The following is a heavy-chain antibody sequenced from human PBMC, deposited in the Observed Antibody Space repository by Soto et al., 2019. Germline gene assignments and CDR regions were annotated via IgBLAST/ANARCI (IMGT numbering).Heavy chain of an antibody. Sequence: GGSLRLPCAASGFMFSNHGMHWVRQAPGKGLEWVAVIWSDGNNRYYADSVKGRFTISRDNSKNTLYLQMNSLRAEDTAVYYCVRGDNWNDEASDYWGQGTLVTVSS. CDR2: IWSDGNNR. V-gene: IGHV3-33*01. CDR1: GFMFSNHG. J-gene: IGHJ4*02. D-gene: IGHD1-1*01. CDR3: VRGDNWNDEASDY.